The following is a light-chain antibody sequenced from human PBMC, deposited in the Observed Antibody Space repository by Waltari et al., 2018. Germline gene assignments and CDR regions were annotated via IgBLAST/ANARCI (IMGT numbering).Light chain of an antibody. CDR3: QSADSSGPVF. CDR1: DLSKQF. J-gene: IGLJ2*01. Sequence: ELTQPPSVSVSLGETANIACSGDDLSKQFAYWYQQKPGQAPILIIDKDVERPSEIPGRFSGSSSGTVATLTISGVQADDEAYYHCQSADSSGPVFVGGGTKLTVL. CDR2: KDV. V-gene: IGLV3-25*03.